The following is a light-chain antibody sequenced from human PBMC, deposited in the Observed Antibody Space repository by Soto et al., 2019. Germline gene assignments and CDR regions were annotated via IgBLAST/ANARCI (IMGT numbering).Light chain of an antibody. CDR2: WAS. CDR1: QSVLYSSNNKNY. CDR3: QQYFSTPRT. J-gene: IGKJ1*01. Sequence: DIVMTQSPDSLAVSLGERATINCRSSQSVLYSSNNKNYLAWYQQKPGQPPKLLIYWASTRESGVPDRLSGSGSGTDFTLTISSLQAEDVALYYCQQYFSTPRTFGQGTKVEIK. V-gene: IGKV4-1*01.